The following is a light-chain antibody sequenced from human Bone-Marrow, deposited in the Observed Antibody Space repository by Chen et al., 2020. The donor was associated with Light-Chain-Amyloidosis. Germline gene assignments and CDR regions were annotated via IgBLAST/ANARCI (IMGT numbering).Light chain of an antibody. V-gene: IGLV3-21*02. CDR2: DDS. Sequence: SSVLTQPSSVSVALGQSAPIACGGNNIGSTSVHWYQQTPGQAPLLVVYDDSDRPSGIPERLSGSNSGNTATLTISRVEAGDEADYYCQVWDRSSDRPVFGGGTKLTVL. CDR1: NIGSTS. CDR3: QVWDRSSDRPV. J-gene: IGLJ3*02.